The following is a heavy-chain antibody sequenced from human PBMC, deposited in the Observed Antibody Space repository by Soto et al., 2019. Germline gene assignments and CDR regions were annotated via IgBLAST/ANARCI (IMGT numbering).Heavy chain of an antibody. D-gene: IGHD4-17*01. CDR2: IYHSGST. Sequence: QLQLQESGSGLVKPSQTLSLTCAVSGGSISSGGYSWSWIRQPPGKGLEWIGYIYHSGSTYYNPSLKSRVTISVDRSKNQFSLKLSSVTAADTAVYYCARGGNNTVTLFSMDVWGQGTTVTVSS. J-gene: IGHJ6*02. CDR3: ARGGNNTVTLFSMDV. V-gene: IGHV4-30-2*01. CDR1: GGSISSGGYS.